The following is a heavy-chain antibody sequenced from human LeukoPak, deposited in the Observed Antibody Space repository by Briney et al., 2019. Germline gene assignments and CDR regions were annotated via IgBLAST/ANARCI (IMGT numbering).Heavy chain of an antibody. D-gene: IGHD3-10*01. CDR1: GGSFSGYY. CDR2: INHSGST. J-gene: IGHJ4*02. Sequence: SETLSLTCAVYGGSFSGYYWSWIRQPPGKGLEWIGEINHSGSTNYNPSLKSQVTISVDTSKNQFSPKLSSVTAADTAVYYCARVSGNYGSGSYLDYWGQGTLVTVSS. V-gene: IGHV4-34*01. CDR3: ARVSGNYGSGSYLDY.